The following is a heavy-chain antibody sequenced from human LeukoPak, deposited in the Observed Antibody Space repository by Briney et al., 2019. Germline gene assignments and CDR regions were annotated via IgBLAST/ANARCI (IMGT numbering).Heavy chain of an antibody. CDR1: GSGFAFAGAW. CDR3: AKKVVVGATSPYSDFQD. J-gene: IGHJ1*01. D-gene: IGHD1-26*01. V-gene: IGHV3-74*01. CDR2: ISADGIRT. Sequence: GGSLRLSCAASGSGFAFAGAWMHWVRQVPGKGPEWVSLISADGIRTTYADSVKGRFSISRDNSKNTLYLQMNSLRAEDTALYYCAKKVVVGATSPYSDFQDWGQGTLVTVSS.